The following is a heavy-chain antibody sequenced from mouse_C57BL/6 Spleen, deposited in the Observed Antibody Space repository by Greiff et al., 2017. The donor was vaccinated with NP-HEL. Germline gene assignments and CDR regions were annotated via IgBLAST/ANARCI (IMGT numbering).Heavy chain of an antibody. Sequence: EVKLMESGEGLVKPGGSLKLSCAASGFTFSSYAMSWVRQTPEKRLEWVAYISSGGDYIYYADTVKGRFTLSRDNARNTLYLQMSSLKSEDTAMYYCTREDYYGSSYEWYFDVWGTGTTVTVSS. J-gene: IGHJ1*03. D-gene: IGHD1-1*01. CDR1: GFTFSSYA. V-gene: IGHV5-9-1*02. CDR2: ISSGGDYI. CDR3: TREDYYGSSYEWYFDV.